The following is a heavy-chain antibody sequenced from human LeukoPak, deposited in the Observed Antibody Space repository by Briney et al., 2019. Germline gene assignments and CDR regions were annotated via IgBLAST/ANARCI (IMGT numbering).Heavy chain of an antibody. CDR1: GYTFTGNY. CDR2: INPNSGGT. D-gene: IGHD6-19*01. CDR3: ARVGSSGWDTFEQSPT. Sequence: ASVKVSCKASGYTFTGNYMHWVRQAPGQGLEWMGWINPNSGGTNYAQKFQGRVCMTGDTSISTSYMELSRLSSDDTAVYYCARVGSSGWDTFEQSPTWGQGTLVTVSS. V-gene: IGHV1-2*02. J-gene: IGHJ5*02.